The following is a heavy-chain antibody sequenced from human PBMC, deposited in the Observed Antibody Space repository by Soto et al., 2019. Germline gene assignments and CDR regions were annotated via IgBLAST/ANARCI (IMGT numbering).Heavy chain of an antibody. CDR2: IRPDSGDT. CDR1: GYIFTTYG. V-gene: IGHV1-18*01. Sequence: QVQLVQSGGEVKKPGASVKVSCQASGYIFTTYGISWVRQAPGQGLEWLGWIRPDSGDTDYAQKFHDRVTMTRDTSTSTVYRELRSLTYDDTALYYWARDRSTQDYWGQGTLVTVSS. CDR3: ARDRSTQDY. J-gene: IGHJ4*02.